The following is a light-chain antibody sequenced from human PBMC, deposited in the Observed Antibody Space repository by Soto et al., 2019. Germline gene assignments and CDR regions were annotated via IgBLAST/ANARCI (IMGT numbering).Light chain of an antibody. CDR2: ENN. CDR1: SSNIGAGYE. Sequence: QSVLTQPPSVSEAPGQRVTISCTGSSSNIGAGYEAHWYQQLPGTAPKLLIYENNNRPSGVPDRFSGSKSGTSASLAITGLQAEDDAEYYCQSYDSSLSGYVFGTGTKLTVL. J-gene: IGLJ1*01. CDR3: QSYDSSLSGYV. V-gene: IGLV1-40*01.